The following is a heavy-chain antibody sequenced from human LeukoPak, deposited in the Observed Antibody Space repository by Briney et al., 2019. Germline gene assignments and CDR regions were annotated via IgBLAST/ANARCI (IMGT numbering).Heavy chain of an antibody. J-gene: IGHJ4*02. D-gene: IGHD2-2*01. CDR1: GYSFTSYW. CDR2: IYPGDSDT. Sequence: GESLKISCKGSGYSFTSYWIGWVRQMPGKGLEWMGTIYPGDSDTRYSPSFQGQVTISADKSISTAYLQWSSLKASDTAMYYCARPSVDCSNTSCYPLMVDYWGQGTLVTVSS. CDR3: ARPSVDCSNTSCYPLMVDY. V-gene: IGHV5-51*01.